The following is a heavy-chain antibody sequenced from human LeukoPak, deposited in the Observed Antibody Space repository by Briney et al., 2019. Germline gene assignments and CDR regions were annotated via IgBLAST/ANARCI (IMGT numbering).Heavy chain of an antibody. V-gene: IGHV1-69*04. J-gene: IGHJ3*02. Sequence: ASMKVSCKASGGTFSSYAISWVRQAPGQGLEWMGRIIPILGIANYAQKFQGRVTITADKSTSTAYMELSSLRSEDTAVYYCARATGPVRGNAFDIWGQGTMVTVSS. CDR1: GGTFSSYA. CDR2: IIPILGIA. CDR3: ARATGPVRGNAFDI. D-gene: IGHD3-10*01.